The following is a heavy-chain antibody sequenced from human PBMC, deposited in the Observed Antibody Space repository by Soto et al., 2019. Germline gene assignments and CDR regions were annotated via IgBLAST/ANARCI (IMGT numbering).Heavy chain of an antibody. V-gene: IGHV1-18*01. D-gene: IGHD3-3*01. CDR2: ISAYNGNT. Sequence: ASVKVSCKASGYTFTSYGISWVRQAPGQGLEWMGWISAYNGNTNYAQKLQGRVTMTTDTSTSTAYMELRSLRSDDTAVYYCARIARGQPLRLLGQSLYYYYGMDVWGQGTTVTVSS. J-gene: IGHJ6*02. CDR3: ARIARGQPLRLLGQSLYYYYGMDV. CDR1: GYTFTSYG.